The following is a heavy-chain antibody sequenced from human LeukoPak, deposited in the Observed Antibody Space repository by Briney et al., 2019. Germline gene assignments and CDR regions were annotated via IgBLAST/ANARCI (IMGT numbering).Heavy chain of an antibody. D-gene: IGHD4-11*01. J-gene: IGHJ4*02. CDR3: ARGDYTPHLDY. CDR1: GGSISSYY. Sequence: SETLSLTCTVSGGSISSYYWSWIRQPPGKGLEWIGYIYYSGSTNYNPSLKSRVTISLDTSKNQFSLKLSSGTAADTAVYYCARGDYTPHLDYWGQGTLVTVSS. V-gene: IGHV4-59*01. CDR2: IYYSGST.